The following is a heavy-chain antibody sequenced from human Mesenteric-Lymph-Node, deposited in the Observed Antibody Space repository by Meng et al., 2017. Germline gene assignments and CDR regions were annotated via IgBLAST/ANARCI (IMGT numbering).Heavy chain of an antibody. D-gene: IGHD7-27*01. CDR1: GFTYSSYW. Sequence: GESLKISCGASGFTYSSYWMGWVRQAPGKGLEWVTNIKQDGNGKYYVDSVKGRFTISRDNAKNSLYLQMNSLRAEDTAVYYCANPHLGMYYWGQGTLVTVSS. CDR3: ANPHLGMYY. J-gene: IGHJ4*02. V-gene: IGHV3-7*03. CDR2: IKQDGNGK.